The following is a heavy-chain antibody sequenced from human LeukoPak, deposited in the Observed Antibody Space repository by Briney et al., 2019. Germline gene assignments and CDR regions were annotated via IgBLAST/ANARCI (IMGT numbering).Heavy chain of an antibody. V-gene: IGHV1-18*01. CDR1: GYTFTSYG. CDR3: ARAAPDFWSGYGMDV. CDR2: TSAYNGNT. D-gene: IGHD3-3*01. J-gene: IGHJ6*02. Sequence: ASVKVSCKASGYTFTSYGISWVRLAPGQGLEWMGWTSAYNGNTNYAQKLQGRVAMTTDTSTSTAYMELRSLRSDDTAVYYCARAAPDFWSGYGMDVWGQGTTVTVSS.